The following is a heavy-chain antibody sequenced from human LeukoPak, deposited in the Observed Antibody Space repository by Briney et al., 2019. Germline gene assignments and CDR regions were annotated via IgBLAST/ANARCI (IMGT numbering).Heavy chain of an antibody. CDR3: TTDAFEVGATDY. CDR2: IKSKTDGGTT. J-gene: IGHJ4*02. D-gene: IGHD1-26*01. CDR1: GFTFSNAW. Sequence: GGSLRLSCAASGFTFSNAWMSWVRQAPGKGLEWVGRIKSKTDGGTTDYAAPVKGRFTISRDDSKNTLYLQMNSLKTEDTAVYYCTTDAFEVGATDYWGQGTLVTVSS. V-gene: IGHV3-15*01.